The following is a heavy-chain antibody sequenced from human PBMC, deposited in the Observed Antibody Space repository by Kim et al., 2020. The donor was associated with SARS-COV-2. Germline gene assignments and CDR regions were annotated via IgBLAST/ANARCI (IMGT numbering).Heavy chain of an antibody. CDR3: ARGHTGVVPAPILGLGPFYYYYNMDV. CDR2: INHSGGT. D-gene: IGHD2-2*01. V-gene: IGHV4-34*01. J-gene: IGHJ6*03. CDR1: GGSLSGYS. Sequence: SETLSLTCAVSGGSLSGYSWNWIRQPPGKGLEWIGEINHSGGTKYSPSLNSRVTMSIDTSKSQFSLRLTSVTAADTAVYFCARGHTGVVPAPILGLGPFYYYYNMDVWGRGTTVTVSS.